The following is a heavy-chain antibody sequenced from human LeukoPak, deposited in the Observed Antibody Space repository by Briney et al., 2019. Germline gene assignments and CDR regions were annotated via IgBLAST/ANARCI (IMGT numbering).Heavy chain of an antibody. CDR1: GYTFTGYY. CDR3: ARDLARYQLLPSLADY. D-gene: IGHD2-2*01. CDR2: INPNSGGT. J-gene: IGHJ4*02. Sequence: ASVKVSCKASGYTFTGYYMHWVRQAPGQGLEWMGWINPNSGGTNYSQKFQGRVTMTRDTSISTAYMELSRLRSDDTAVYYCARDLARYQLLPSLADYWGQGTLVTVSS. V-gene: IGHV1-2*02.